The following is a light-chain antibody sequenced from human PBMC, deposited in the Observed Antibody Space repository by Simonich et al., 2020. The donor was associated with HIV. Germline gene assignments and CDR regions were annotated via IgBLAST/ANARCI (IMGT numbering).Light chain of an antibody. Sequence: DIVMTQSPDSLAVSLGERATINCKSSQSVLYSSNNKNYLALYQQKPGQPPKLLIYWASPRESGVPDRFSGSGSGTDFALTISSLQAEDVAVYYCQQYYGPPLTFGGGTKVEIK. V-gene: IGKV4-1*01. CDR3: QQYYGPPLT. J-gene: IGKJ4*01. CDR1: QSVLYSSNNKNY. CDR2: WAS.